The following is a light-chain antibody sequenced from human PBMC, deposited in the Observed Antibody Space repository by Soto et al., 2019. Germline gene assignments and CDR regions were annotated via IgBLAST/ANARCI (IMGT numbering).Light chain of an antibody. J-gene: IGKJ1*01. CDR2: AAS. CDR3: QQSYSTPRT. CDR1: QSISSY. Sequence: DIQMTQSPSSLSASVGDRVTITCRASQSISSYLNWYQQKPGKAPKLLIYAASSLQSRVPSSFSGSGSGTDFTLTISSLQPEDFATYYCQQSYSTPRTFGQGTKVDIK. V-gene: IGKV1-39*01.